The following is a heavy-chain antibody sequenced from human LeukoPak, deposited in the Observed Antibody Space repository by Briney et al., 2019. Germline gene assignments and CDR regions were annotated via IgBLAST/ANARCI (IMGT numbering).Heavy chain of an antibody. CDR2: IYDSGST. Sequence: PSETLSLTCTVSGGSISSYYWSWIRQPPGKGLEWIGYIYDSGSTNYNPSLTSRVTISVDTSNTQCSLKLSSVTAADTSEYYCARDPGHCSGGSCYRSNYFDYWGQGTLVTVSS. V-gene: IGHV4-59*01. CDR1: GGSISSYY. D-gene: IGHD2-15*01. J-gene: IGHJ4*02. CDR3: ARDPGHCSGGSCYRSNYFDY.